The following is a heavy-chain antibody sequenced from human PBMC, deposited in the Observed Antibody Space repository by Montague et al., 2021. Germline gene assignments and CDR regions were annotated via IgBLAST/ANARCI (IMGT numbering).Heavy chain of an antibody. D-gene: IGHD6-19*01. CDR1: GFTVTSYA. V-gene: IGHV3-33*01. CDR2: IWFDGSNI. Sequence: RLSCAASGFTVTSYAMHWFRQAPGKGLEWVALIWFDGSNIKYADSVKGRFTISRDTPKNTLSLEMDSLTAGDTAVYYCVRGRPSWLDRGFDLWGQGTLVTVSS. CDR3: VRGRPSWLDRGFDL. J-gene: IGHJ4*02.